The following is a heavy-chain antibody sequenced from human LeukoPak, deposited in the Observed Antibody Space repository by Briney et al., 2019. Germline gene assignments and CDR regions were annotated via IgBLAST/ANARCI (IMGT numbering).Heavy chain of an antibody. D-gene: IGHD5-18*01. Sequence: SQTLSLTCAISGDSVSSNNASWNWIRQSPSRGLEWLGRTFYRSKWYNDYAVSLKSRITVNPDTSKNQFSLKMSSVTAADTAVYFCADTYGNWGQGTLVTVSS. CDR2: TFYRSKWYN. CDR3: ADTYGN. J-gene: IGHJ4*02. CDR1: GDSVSSNNAS. V-gene: IGHV6-1*01.